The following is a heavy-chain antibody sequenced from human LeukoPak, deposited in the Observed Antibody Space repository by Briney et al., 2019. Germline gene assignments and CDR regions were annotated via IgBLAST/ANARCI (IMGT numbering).Heavy chain of an antibody. J-gene: IGHJ3*02. CDR2: ISGSADIT. CDR3: ATRPETMIRGESAFDI. D-gene: IGHD3-10*01. V-gene: IGHV3-23*01. Sequence: GGSLRLSCAASGFIFSSYAMSWVRQAPGKGLEWISDISGSADITYHTDSVKGRFTISRDNSKNTLYLQMNSLRAEDTAVYYCATRPETMIRGESAFDIWGQGTLVTVSS. CDR1: GFIFSSYA.